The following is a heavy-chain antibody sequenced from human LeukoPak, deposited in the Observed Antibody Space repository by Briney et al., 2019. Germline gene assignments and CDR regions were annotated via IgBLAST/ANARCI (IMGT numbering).Heavy chain of an antibody. CDR3: ARCSAGYNEYYFDY. D-gene: IGHD5-24*01. CDR2: IYYSGST. J-gene: IGHJ4*02. CDR1: GGSISSGGYY. Sequence: SQTLSLTCTVSGGSISSGGYYWSWIRQHPGKGLEWIGYIYYSGSTYYNPSLKSRVTISVDTSKNQFSLKLSSVTAADTAVYYCARCSAGYNEYYFDYWGQGTLVTVSS. V-gene: IGHV4-31*03.